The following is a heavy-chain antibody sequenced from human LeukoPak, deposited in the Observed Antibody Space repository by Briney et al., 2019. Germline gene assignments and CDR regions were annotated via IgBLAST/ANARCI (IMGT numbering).Heavy chain of an antibody. CDR3: ASLTDIVVVPAATQFDY. J-gene: IGHJ4*02. CDR2: ISYDGSNK. D-gene: IGHD2-2*01. V-gene: IGHV3-30-3*01. Sequence: GRSLRLSCAAPGFTFSSYAMHWVRQAPGKGLEWVAVISYDGSNKYYADSVKGRFTISRDNSKNTLYLQMNSLRAEDTAVYYCASLTDIVVVPAATQFDYWGQGTLVTVSS. CDR1: GFTFSSYA.